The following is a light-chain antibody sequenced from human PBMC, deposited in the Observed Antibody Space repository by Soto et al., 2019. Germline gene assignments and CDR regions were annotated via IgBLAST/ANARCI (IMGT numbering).Light chain of an antibody. CDR3: QQYNNWPPIT. CDR2: GAS. CDR1: QTVTSDY. J-gene: IGKJ5*01. V-gene: IGKV3-20*01. Sequence: EIVLTQSPGTLSSSPGERATLSCRASQTVTSDYLAWYQQKPGQAPRLLFFGASIRATGLPDRFSGGGSGTDFTLAISRLEPEDFAVYYCQQYNNWPPITFGQGTRLEIK.